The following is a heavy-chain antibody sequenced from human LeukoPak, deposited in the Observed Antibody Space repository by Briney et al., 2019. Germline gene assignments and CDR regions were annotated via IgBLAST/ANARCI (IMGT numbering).Heavy chain of an antibody. CDR3: TGLPNSSWSTGVDY. CDR1: GFTFSSYA. V-gene: IGHV3-23*01. CDR2: ISGSGGGT. D-gene: IGHD6-13*01. J-gene: IGHJ4*02. Sequence: GGSLRLSCAASGFTFSSYAMSWVRQAPGKGLEWVSAISGSGGGTYYADSVKGRFIISRDNSKNTLYLQMNTLRAEDTAVYYCTGLPNSSWSTGVDYWGQGTLVTVSS.